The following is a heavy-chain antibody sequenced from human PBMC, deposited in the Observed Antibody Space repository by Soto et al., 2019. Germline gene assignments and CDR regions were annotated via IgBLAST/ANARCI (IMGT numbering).Heavy chain of an antibody. D-gene: IGHD6-6*01. CDR3: ATSSSPKGLYYYGMDV. Sequence: TLSLTCTVSGGSISSGDYYWSWIRQPPGKGLEWIGYIYYSGSTYYNPSLKSRVTISVDTSKNQFSLKLSSVTAADTAVYYCATSSSPKGLYYYGMDVWGQGTTVTVSS. J-gene: IGHJ6*02. CDR2: IYYSGST. V-gene: IGHV4-30-4*01. CDR1: GGSISSGDYY.